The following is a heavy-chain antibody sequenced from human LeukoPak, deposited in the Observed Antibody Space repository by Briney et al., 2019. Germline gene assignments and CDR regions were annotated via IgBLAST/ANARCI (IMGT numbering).Heavy chain of an antibody. V-gene: IGHV3-7*01. CDR1: GFTFSSFS. D-gene: IGHD3-10*01. J-gene: IGHJ4*02. Sequence: GGSRRLSCAASGFTFSSFSMSWVRQAPGKGLEWVANIKQDGSEKYYVDSVKGRFTISRDNAKNSLYLQMNSLRAEDTAVFYCARDRYYGSGSYYLGDYWGQGTLVTVSS. CDR3: ARDRYYGSGSYYLGDY. CDR2: IKQDGSEK.